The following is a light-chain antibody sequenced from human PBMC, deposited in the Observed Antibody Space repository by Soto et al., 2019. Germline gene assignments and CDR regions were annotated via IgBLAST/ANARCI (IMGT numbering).Light chain of an antibody. CDR3: GADHGSGSNFVYQV. J-gene: IGLJ2*01. CDR2: VGTGGIVG. CDR1: SGYSNYK. Sequence: QLVLTQPPSASASLGASVTLTCTLSSGYSNYKVDWYQQRPGKGPRFVMRVGTGGIVGSKGDGIPDRFSVLGSGLNRYLTIKNIQEEDESDYHCGADHGSGSNFVYQVFGGGTKVTVL. V-gene: IGLV9-49*01.